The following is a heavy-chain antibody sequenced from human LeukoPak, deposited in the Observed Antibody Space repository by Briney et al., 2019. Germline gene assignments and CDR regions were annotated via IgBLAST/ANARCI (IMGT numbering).Heavy chain of an antibody. J-gene: IGHJ4*02. CDR1: GFTVNDYY. CDR3: ARVAVAGAFDS. Sequence: GGSLRLSCAASGFTVNDYYMSWIRQAPGKGLEWVSDIGSSENIISYANSVKGRFAISRDIAKNTLYLQMNSLRAEDTAVYYCARVAVAGAFDSWGQGTLVTVSS. CDR2: IGSSENII. V-gene: IGHV3-11*01. D-gene: IGHD6-19*01.